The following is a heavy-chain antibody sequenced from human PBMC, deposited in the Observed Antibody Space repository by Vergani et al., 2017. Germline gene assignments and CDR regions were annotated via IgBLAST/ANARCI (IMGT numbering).Heavy chain of an antibody. D-gene: IGHD2-15*01. CDR3: ARSDSRRYFDY. CDR2: IWYDGSNK. J-gene: IGHJ4*02. Sequence: QVQLVESGGGVVQPGRSLRLSCAASGFTFSSYGMHWVRQAPGKGLEWVAVIWYDGSNKYYADSVKGRFTISRDNSKNTLYLQMNSLRAEDTAVYYCARSDSRRYFDYWGQGTLVTVSS. V-gene: IGHV3-33*01. CDR1: GFTFSSYG.